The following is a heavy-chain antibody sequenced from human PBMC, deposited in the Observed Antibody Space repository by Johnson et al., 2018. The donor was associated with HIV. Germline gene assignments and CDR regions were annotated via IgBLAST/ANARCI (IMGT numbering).Heavy chain of an antibody. D-gene: IGHD1-26*01. V-gene: IGHV3-15*01. J-gene: IGHJ3*02. CDR2: IKSKTDGGTT. Sequence: VQLVESGGGLVKPGGSLRLSCAASGFTFSDYYMSWIRQAPGKGLEWVGRIKSKTDGGTTDYAAPVKGRFTISRENAKNSLYLQMNSLRAGDTAVYYCARDQATGAFDIWGQGTMVTVSS. CDR1: GFTFSDYY. CDR3: ARDQATGAFDI.